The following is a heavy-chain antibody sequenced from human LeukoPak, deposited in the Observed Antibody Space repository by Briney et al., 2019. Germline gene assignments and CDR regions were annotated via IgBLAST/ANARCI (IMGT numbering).Heavy chain of an antibody. CDR3: ARATGGYSYGTYYFDY. Sequence: SVRVSCKASGGTFSSYAISWVRQAPGQGLEWMGGIIPIFGTANYAQKFQGRVTITTDESTSTAYMELSSLRSEDTAVYYCARATGGYSYGTYYFDYWGQGTLVTVSS. CDR1: GGTFSSYA. V-gene: IGHV1-69*05. CDR2: IIPIFGTA. D-gene: IGHD5-18*01. J-gene: IGHJ4*02.